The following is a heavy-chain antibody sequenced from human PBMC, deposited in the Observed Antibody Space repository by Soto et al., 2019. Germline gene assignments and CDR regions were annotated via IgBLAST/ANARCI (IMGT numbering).Heavy chain of an antibody. CDR3: ARLSKAFYDFWSGYSLGWFDP. V-gene: IGHV1-18*01. D-gene: IGHD3-3*01. CDR1: GYTFTSYG. J-gene: IGHJ5*02. Sequence: QVQLMQSGAEVKKPGASVKVSCKASGYTFTSYGISWVRQAPGQGLEWMGWISAYNGNTNYAQKLQGRVTMTTDTSTSTAYMELRSLRSDDTAVYYCARLSKAFYDFWSGYSLGWFDPWGQGTLVTVSS. CDR2: ISAYNGNT.